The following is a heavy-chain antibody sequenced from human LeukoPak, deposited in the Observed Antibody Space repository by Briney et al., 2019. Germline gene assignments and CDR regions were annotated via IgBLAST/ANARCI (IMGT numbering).Heavy chain of an antibody. J-gene: IGHJ5*02. D-gene: IGHD3-3*01. CDR2: IIPIFGTA. CDR1: GGTFSSYA. CDR3: ATSRVVISNWFDP. Sequence: PVKVSCKASGGTFSSYAISWVRQAPGQGLEWMGGIIPIFGTANYAQKFQGRVTITTDESTSTAYMELSSLRSEDTAVYYCATSRVVISNWFDPWGQGTLVTVSS. V-gene: IGHV1-69*05.